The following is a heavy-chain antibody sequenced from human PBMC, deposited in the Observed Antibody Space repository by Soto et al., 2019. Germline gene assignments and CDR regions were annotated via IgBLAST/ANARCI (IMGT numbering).Heavy chain of an antibody. CDR1: GYPFTTYW. CDR2: IYPGGSDT. CDR3: ARRDSSGYSYFDY. V-gene: IGHV5-51*01. D-gene: IGHD3-22*01. J-gene: IGHJ4*02. Sequence: ESLKISFKGAGYPFTTYWIGWVRQTPGKGLEWMGIIYPGGSDTRYSPSFQGQVTISADKSTSTAYLQWSSLKASDTAMYYCARRDSSGYSYFDYWGQGTLVTVSS.